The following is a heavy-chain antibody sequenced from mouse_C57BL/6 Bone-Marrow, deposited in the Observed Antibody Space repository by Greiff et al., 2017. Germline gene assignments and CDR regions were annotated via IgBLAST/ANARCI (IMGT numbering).Heavy chain of an antibody. Sequence: EVQLQQSGPGLVKPSQSLSLTCSVTGYSITSGYYWNWIRQFPGNKLEWMGYISYDGSNNYNPSPKNRISITRDTSKNQFFLKLNSVTTEDTATXYWARVGTTDYWGQGTTLTVSS. V-gene: IGHV3-6*01. J-gene: IGHJ2*01. CDR2: ISYDGSN. CDR1: GYSITSGYY. D-gene: IGHD2-3*01. CDR3: ARVGTTDY.